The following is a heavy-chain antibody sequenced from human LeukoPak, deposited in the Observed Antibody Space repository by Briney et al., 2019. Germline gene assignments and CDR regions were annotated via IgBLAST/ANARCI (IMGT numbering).Heavy chain of an antibody. Sequence: PSETLSLTCAVYGGSFSGYYWSWIRQPPGKGLEWIGEINHSGSTNYNPSLKSRVTISADTSKNQFSLKLSFVTAADTAVYYCAREGSTPLWGQGTLVTVSS. J-gene: IGHJ4*02. CDR3: AREGSTPL. V-gene: IGHV4-34*01. CDR1: GGSFSGYY. D-gene: IGHD2-2*01. CDR2: INHSGST.